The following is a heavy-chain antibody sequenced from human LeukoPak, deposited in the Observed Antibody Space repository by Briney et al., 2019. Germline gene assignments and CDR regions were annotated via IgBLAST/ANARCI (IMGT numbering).Heavy chain of an antibody. CDR2: IYHSGST. V-gene: IGHV4-30-2*01. J-gene: IGHJ1*01. D-gene: IGHD2-2*01. Sequence: SETLSLTCTVSGGSISSSSYYWSWIRQPPGKGLEWIGYIYHSGSTYYNPSLKSRVTISVDRSKNQFSLKLSSVTAADTAVYYCASYIVVVPAAIEYFQHWGQGTLVTVSS. CDR3: ASYIVVVPAAIEYFQH. CDR1: GGSISSSSYY.